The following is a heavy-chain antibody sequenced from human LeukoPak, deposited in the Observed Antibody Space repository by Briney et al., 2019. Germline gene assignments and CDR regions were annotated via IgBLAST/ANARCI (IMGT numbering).Heavy chain of an antibody. Sequence: GESLKISCKGSGYSFTSYWIGWVRQMPGKGLEWMGIIYPGDSDTRYSPSFQGQVTISADKSISTAYLQWSSLKASDTAMYYCARGRHLVVPAAKNRFDPWGQGTLVTVSS. D-gene: IGHD2-2*01. J-gene: IGHJ5*02. V-gene: IGHV5-51*01. CDR2: IYPGDSDT. CDR3: ARGRHLVVPAAKNRFDP. CDR1: GYSFTSYW.